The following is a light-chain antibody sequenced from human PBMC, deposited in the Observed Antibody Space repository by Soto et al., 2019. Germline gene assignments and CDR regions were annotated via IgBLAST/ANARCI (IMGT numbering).Light chain of an antibody. V-gene: IGKV4-1*01. Sequence: DIVMTQSPDSLAVSLGERATINCKSSQNVLYSSNNKNYLAWYQQKPGQPPKLLIYWASTRESGVPDRFSGSGSGTDFTLTISSLRAEDVAVYYCQQYYSTPRTFGQGTKLEIK. CDR1: QNVLYSSNNKNY. CDR2: WAS. CDR3: QQYYSTPRT. J-gene: IGKJ2*01.